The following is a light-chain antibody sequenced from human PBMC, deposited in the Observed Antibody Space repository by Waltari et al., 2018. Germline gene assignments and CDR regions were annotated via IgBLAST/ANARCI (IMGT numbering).Light chain of an antibody. Sequence: ETILTQSPSTLSVSPGERATLSCRASQTVSSNLAWYQQKPGQAPRLLIYGASTRAAGIPARFSGSGSGTQFTLTINSLQSEDFVVYYCQQYNNWPPWTFGQGTKVEIK. V-gene: IGKV3-15*01. J-gene: IGKJ1*01. CDR1: QTVSSN. CDR2: GAS. CDR3: QQYNNWPPWT.